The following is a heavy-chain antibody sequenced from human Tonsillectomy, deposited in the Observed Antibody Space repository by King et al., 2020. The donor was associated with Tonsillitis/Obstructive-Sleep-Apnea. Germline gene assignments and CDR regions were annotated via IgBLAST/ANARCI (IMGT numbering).Heavy chain of an antibody. CDR3: AKDCSSTSCYGMDV. Sequence: VQLVESGGGLVQPGGSLRLSCAASGFTFSSYAMSWVRQAPGKGLEWVSTISGGGGSTYYADSVKGRFTISRDNFKNTLYLQMNSLRVEDTAVYYCAKDCSSTSCYGMDVGGQGTTVIVSS. V-gene: IGHV3-23*04. CDR2: ISGGGGST. CDR1: GFTFSSYA. D-gene: IGHD2-2*01. J-gene: IGHJ6*02.